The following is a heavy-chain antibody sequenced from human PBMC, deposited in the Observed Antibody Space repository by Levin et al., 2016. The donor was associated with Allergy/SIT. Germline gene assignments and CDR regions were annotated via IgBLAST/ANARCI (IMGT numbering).Heavy chain of an antibody. J-gene: IGHJ2*01. D-gene: IGHD5/OR15-5a*01. CDR3: ARQVSLGKWYFDL. V-gene: IGHV4-39*01. CDR1: GDAIGSTDYW. CDR2: IYKTGIT. Sequence: GSLRLSCTVSGDAIGSTDYWWAWIRQPPGKGLEWIGSIYKTGITYYQSSLRSRAALSIDTSKNHFSLRLSSVTAATTAVFFCARQVSLGKWYFDLWGRGTLVTVSS.